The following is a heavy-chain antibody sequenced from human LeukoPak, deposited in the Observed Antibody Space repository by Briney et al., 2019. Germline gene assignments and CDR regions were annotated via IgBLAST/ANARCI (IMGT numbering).Heavy chain of an antibody. CDR1: GFTFSSYA. V-gene: IGHV3-30*01. Sequence: PGGSLRLSCAASGFTFSSYAMHWVRQAPGKGLEWVAVISYDGSNKYYADSVKGRFTISRDNSKNTLYLQMNSLRAEDTAVYYCARDRSRIQPDIVVEGGWFDPWGQGTLVTVSS. J-gene: IGHJ5*02. CDR3: ARDRSRIQPDIVVEGGWFDP. D-gene: IGHD2-2*01. CDR2: ISYDGSNK.